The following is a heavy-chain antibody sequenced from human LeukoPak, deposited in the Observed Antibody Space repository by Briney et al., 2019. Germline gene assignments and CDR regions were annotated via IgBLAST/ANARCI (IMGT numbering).Heavy chain of an antibody. CDR2: INTDGSDT. J-gene: IGHJ4*02. D-gene: IGHD3-10*01. Sequence: GGSLRLSCAASGFTFSSYAMHWVRQAPGKGLEWVSRINTDGSDTSYADFVKGRFTISRDNAKNTLYLQMNSLRAEDTAVYYCASALSSPGDSGLDYWGQGALVTVSS. CDR1: GFTFSSYA. V-gene: IGHV3-74*03. CDR3: ASALSSPGDSGLDY.